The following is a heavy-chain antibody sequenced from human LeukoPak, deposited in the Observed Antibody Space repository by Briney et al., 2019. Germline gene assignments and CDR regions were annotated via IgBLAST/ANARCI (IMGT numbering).Heavy chain of an antibody. CDR3: VRGFCSSTSCLRRLDY. CDR1: GFTFSSYW. J-gene: IGHJ4*02. V-gene: IGHV3-7*04. Sequence: GGSLRLSCAASGFTFSSYWMSWVRQAPGKGLEWVANIKQDGSEKYYVDSVKGRFTISRDNAKNSLYLQMNSLRAEDTAVYYCVRGFCSSTSCLRRLDYWGQGTLVTVSS. CDR2: IKQDGSEK. D-gene: IGHD2-2*01.